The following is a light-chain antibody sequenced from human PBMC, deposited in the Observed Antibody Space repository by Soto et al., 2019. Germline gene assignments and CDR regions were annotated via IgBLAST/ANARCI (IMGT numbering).Light chain of an antibody. CDR3: QEYNSYTGT. CDR1: QSISGW. V-gene: IGKV1-5*01. Sequence: DSQMIQSPSTLSASVGSRFTISCLASQSISGWLAWYQQKAGEAPKLLIYDASSLQSGVPSRFSGSGSGTEFTLTISSLQPDDFGTYYCQEYNSYTGTFGPGTKVDIK. J-gene: IGKJ1*01. CDR2: DAS.